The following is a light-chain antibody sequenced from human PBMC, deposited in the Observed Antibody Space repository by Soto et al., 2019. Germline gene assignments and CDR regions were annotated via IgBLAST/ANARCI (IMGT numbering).Light chain of an antibody. Sequence: QSVLTQPPSVSGAPGQRVTISCTGSSSNIGAGYNVHWYQQLPGTAPKLLISDNSKRPSGVPDRFSGSKSGASASLAITGLQSEYEADYYCQSYDSSLSGWVFGGGTKVTVL. V-gene: IGLV1-40*01. J-gene: IGLJ3*02. CDR3: QSYDSSLSGWV. CDR2: DNS. CDR1: SSNIGAGYN.